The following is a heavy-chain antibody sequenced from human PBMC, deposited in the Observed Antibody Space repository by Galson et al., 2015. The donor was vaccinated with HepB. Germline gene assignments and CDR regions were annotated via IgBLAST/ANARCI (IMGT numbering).Heavy chain of an antibody. D-gene: IGHD3-22*01. CDR3: AGTYYYDSSGYFGY. J-gene: IGHJ4*02. CDR1: GGTFSSYA. CDR2: IIPIFGTA. V-gene: IGHV1-69*06. Sequence: SVKVSCKASGGTFSSYAISWVRQAPGQGLEWMGGIIPIFGTANYAQKFQGRVTITADKSTSTAYMELSSLRSEDTAVYYCAGTYYYDSSGYFGYWGQGTLVTVSS.